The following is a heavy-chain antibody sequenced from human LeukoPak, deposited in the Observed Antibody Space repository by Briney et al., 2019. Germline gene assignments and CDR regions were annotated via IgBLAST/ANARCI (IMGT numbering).Heavy chain of an antibody. CDR1: GFTFSDYY. D-gene: IGHD2-2*02. CDR3: ARGGLYCSSTSCYNDY. Sequence: GGSLRLSCAVSGFTFSDYYMSWIRQAAGKGLEWVSYISSSGSTIYYADSVKGRFTISRDNAKNSLYLQMNSQRGEDTAVYYCARGGLYCSSTSCYNDYWGQGTLVTVSS. CDR2: ISSSGSTI. J-gene: IGHJ4*02. V-gene: IGHV3-11*01.